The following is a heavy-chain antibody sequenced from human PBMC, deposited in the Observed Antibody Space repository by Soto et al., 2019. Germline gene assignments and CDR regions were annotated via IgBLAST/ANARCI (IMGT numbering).Heavy chain of an antibody. Sequence: ASVKVSCKASGYTFTGYYMHWVRQAPGQGLEWMGWINPNSGGTNYAQKFQGWVTMTRDTSISTAYMELSRLRSDDTAVYYCARDLKRTLVDYYDILTGYYTENWFDPWGQGTLVTSPQ. CDR3: ARDLKRTLVDYYDILTGYYTENWFDP. V-gene: IGHV1-2*04. CDR1: GYTFTGYY. CDR2: INPNSGGT. J-gene: IGHJ5*02. D-gene: IGHD3-9*01.